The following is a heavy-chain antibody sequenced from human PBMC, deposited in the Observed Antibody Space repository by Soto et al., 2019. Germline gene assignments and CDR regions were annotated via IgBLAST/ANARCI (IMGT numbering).Heavy chain of an antibody. Sequence: SETLSLTCTVSGGSISSSSYYWGWIRQPPGKGLEWIGSIYYSGSTYYNPSLKSRVTISVDTSKNQFSLKLSSVTAADTAVYYCARHDLPYYSSLGYWGQGTLVTVSS. V-gene: IGHV4-39*01. CDR2: IYYSGST. D-gene: IGHD6-6*01. CDR1: GGSISSSSYY. CDR3: ARHDLPYYSSLGY. J-gene: IGHJ4*02.